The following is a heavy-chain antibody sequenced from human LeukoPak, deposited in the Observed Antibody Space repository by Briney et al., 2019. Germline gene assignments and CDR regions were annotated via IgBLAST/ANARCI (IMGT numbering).Heavy chain of an antibody. J-gene: IGHJ4*02. D-gene: IGHD3-22*01. Sequence: GGSLRLSCAASGFTFSSYAMSGVRQAPGKGLEWVSAISGSGGSTYSADSVKGRFTISRDNSKNTLYLQMNSLRAEDTAVYYCAKEVTMIVVVSPFDYWGQGTLVTVSS. V-gene: IGHV3-23*01. CDR3: AKEVTMIVVVSPFDY. CDR2: ISGSGGST. CDR1: GFTFSSYA.